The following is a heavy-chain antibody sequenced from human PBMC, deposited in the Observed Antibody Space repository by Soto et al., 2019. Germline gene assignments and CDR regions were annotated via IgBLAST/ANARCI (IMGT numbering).Heavy chain of an antibody. D-gene: IGHD6-13*01. Sequence: QVQLVESGGGVVQPGRFLRLSCAASGFTFSSYGMHWVRQAPGTGLEWVAVISYDGSNKYYADSVKGRLTISRDNSKNTLYLQMNSLRAEDTAVYYCAPSEGSSWRGDYWGQGTLVTVSS. CDR2: ISYDGSNK. CDR1: GFTFSSYG. CDR3: APSEGSSWRGDY. V-gene: IGHV3-30*03. J-gene: IGHJ4*02.